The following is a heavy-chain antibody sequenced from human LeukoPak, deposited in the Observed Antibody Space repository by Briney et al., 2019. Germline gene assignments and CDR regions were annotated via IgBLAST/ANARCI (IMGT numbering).Heavy chain of an antibody. Sequence: GGSLRLSCAASGFTFSSYAVHWVRQAPGKGLEWVAVISYDGSNKYYADSVKSRFTISRDNSKNTLYLQMNSLRAEDTAVYYCAREYYYDSSGYYGYWGQGTLVTVSS. CDR2: ISYDGSNK. CDR3: AREYYYDSSGYYGY. V-gene: IGHV3-30-3*01. J-gene: IGHJ4*02. CDR1: GFTFSSYA. D-gene: IGHD3-22*01.